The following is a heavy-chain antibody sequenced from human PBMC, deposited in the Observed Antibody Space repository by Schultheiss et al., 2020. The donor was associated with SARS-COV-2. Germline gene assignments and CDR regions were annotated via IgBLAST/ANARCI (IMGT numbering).Heavy chain of an antibody. CDR1: GFTFDDYT. Sequence: GGSLRLSCAASGFTFDDYTMHWVRQAPGKGLEWVSYISSSGSTIYYADSVKGRFTISRDNAKNSLYLQMNSLRAEDTAVYYCARDLFSRFDPWGQGTLVTVSS. V-gene: IGHV3-48*04. D-gene: IGHD2-2*01. J-gene: IGHJ5*02. CDR3: ARDLFSRFDP. CDR2: ISSSGSTI.